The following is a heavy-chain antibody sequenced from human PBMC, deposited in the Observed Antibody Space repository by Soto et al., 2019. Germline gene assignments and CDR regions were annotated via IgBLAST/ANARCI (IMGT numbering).Heavy chain of an antibody. D-gene: IGHD3-16*01. CDR3: AKDHWGSY. V-gene: IGHV3-23*01. Sequence: PGESLKISCAASGFTFNDYAMSWVRQAPGKGLEWVSAISGSGGATYYADSVKGRFTISRDNSKNTLYLQMNSLRAEDTAVYYCAKDHWGSYSGQGTLVTVSS. CDR2: ISGSGGAT. CDR1: GFTFNDYA. J-gene: IGHJ4*02.